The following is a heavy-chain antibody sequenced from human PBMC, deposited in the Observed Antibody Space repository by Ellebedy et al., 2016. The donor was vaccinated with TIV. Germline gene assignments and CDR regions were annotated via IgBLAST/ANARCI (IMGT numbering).Heavy chain of an antibody. CDR2: ISGSGGNT. Sequence: PAGSLRLSCAASGFTFNSYAMSWVRKAPGKGLEWVSAISGSGGNTYYADSVKGRFTISRDNSKNTLYLQMNSLRAEDTALYYCVKEGGNGDHPTTFDCWGHGTLVTVSS. J-gene: IGHJ4*01. D-gene: IGHD4-17*01. V-gene: IGHV3-23*01. CDR1: GFTFNSYA. CDR3: VKEGGNGDHPTTFDC.